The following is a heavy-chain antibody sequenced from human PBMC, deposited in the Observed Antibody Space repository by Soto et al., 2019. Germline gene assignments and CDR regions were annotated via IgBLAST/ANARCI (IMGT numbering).Heavy chain of an antibody. CDR3: ARGHNYDSAGYYFDY. J-gene: IGHJ4*02. V-gene: IGHV4-59*01. CDR1: GDSMSGYS. CDR2: IYYSGNT. D-gene: IGHD3-22*01. Sequence: SETLSLTCRVSGDSMSGYSWHWIRQTPGRGLEWIGYIYYSGNTNYNPSLKSRVTISVDTSKRQFSLNLDSVTAADTSIYYCARGHNYDSAGYYFDYWGQGTLVTVS.